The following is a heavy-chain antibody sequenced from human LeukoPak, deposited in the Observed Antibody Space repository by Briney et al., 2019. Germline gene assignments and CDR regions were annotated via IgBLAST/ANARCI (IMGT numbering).Heavy chain of an antibody. D-gene: IGHD5-18*01. CDR3: ANRGYNYGLDAFDI. CDR2: ISGSGGTT. J-gene: IGHJ3*02. Sequence: PGGSLRLSCAASGLTFSSYAMSWVRQPPGKGLEWVSGISGSGGTTYYADSVKGRFTISRDDSKNTLYLQMNSLRAEDTAVYYCANRGYNYGLDAFDIWGQGTMVTVSS. V-gene: IGHV3-23*01. CDR1: GLTFSSYA.